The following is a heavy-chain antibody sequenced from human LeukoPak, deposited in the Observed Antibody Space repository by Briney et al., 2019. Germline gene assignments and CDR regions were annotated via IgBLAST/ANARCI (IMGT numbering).Heavy chain of an antibody. J-gene: IGHJ4*02. V-gene: IGHV3-30*18. D-gene: IGHD2-2*02. CDR1: GFTFSSYG. CDR2: ISYDGSNK. CDR3: AKGGYCSSTSCYTGAYFDY. Sequence: GGSLRLSCAASGFTFSSYGMHRVRQAPGKGLEWVAVISYDGSNKYYADSVKGRFTISRDNSKNTLYLQMNSLRAEDTAVYYCAKGGYCSSTSCYTGAYFDYWGQGTLVTVSS.